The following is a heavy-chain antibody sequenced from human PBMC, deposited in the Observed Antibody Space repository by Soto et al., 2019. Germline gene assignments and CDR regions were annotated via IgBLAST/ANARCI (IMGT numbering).Heavy chain of an antibody. CDR2: ISSSSYT. CDR3: ARFLEQLAIDY. V-gene: IGHV3-11*06. J-gene: IGHJ4*02. Sequence: PRGSLRVSCASSVFTFSDYYMSWIRQAPGKGLEWVSYISSSSYTNYADSVKGRFTISRDNAKNSLYLQMNSPRAEDTALYYCARFLEQLAIDYWGQGTMVTVSS. CDR1: VFTFSDYY. D-gene: IGHD3-3*01.